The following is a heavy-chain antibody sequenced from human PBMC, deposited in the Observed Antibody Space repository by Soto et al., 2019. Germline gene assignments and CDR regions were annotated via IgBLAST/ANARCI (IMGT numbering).Heavy chain of an antibody. Sequence: QVQLQESGPGLVKTSQTLSLTCTVAGGSISSGDYHWTWIRQFPGKGLEWIGAIYYSARTYYNPPLLSRLTISVDTSKNKFSLKLTSVTAADTAVYYCARDSRTPTGGMDVWGPGTTVTVSS. D-gene: IGHD2-8*02. J-gene: IGHJ6*02. CDR2: IYYSART. CDR3: ARDSRTPTGGMDV. V-gene: IGHV4-30-4*01. CDR1: GGSISSGDYH.